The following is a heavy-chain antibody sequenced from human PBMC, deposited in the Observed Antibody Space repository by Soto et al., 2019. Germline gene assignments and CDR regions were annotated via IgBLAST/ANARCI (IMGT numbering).Heavy chain of an antibody. CDR1: GFTFNNYA. J-gene: IGHJ6*02. CDR3: AKRLYSSGNYGMDV. Sequence: EVQLLESGGGLVQPGGSLRLSCAASGFTFNNYAMTWVRQAPGKGPDWVSTITGSGGSTYYADSVKGRFTISRDNSKNTVYVQMNSLRAEDTAIYYCAKRLYSSGNYGMDVWGQGTTVTVSS. V-gene: IGHV3-23*01. CDR2: ITGSGGST. D-gene: IGHD6-25*01.